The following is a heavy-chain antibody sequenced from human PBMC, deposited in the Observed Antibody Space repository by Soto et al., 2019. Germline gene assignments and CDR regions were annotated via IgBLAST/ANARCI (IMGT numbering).Heavy chain of an antibody. V-gene: IGHV1-69*06. CDR2: IIPIFGTA. J-gene: IGHJ6*02. CDR1: GGTFRSYA. CDR3: ERDSVPADTSYFYGMEV. D-gene: IGHD2-2*01. Sequence: QVQLVQSGAEVKKPGSSVKVSCQASGGTFRSYAISWVRQAPGQGLEWMGGIIPIFGTANYAQKFQGRVTITADKSTRPAYIEQSSLRSEDTDVYYCERDSVPADTSYFYGMEVWGQGTTVTVSS.